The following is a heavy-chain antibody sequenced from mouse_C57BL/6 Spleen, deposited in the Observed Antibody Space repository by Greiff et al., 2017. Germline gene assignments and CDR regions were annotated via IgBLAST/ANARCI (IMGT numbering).Heavy chain of an antibody. J-gene: IGHJ4*01. CDR1: GYTFTSYW. CDR3: ARYGNYNYYAMDY. Sequence: VQLQQPGAELVKPGASVKLSCKASGYTFTSYWMQRVKQRPGQGLEWIGEIDPSDSYTNYNQKFKGKATLTVDTSSSTAYMQLSSLTSEDSAVYYCARYGNYNYYAMDYWGQGTSVTVSS. V-gene: IGHV1-50*01. D-gene: IGHD2-1*01. CDR2: IDPSDSYT.